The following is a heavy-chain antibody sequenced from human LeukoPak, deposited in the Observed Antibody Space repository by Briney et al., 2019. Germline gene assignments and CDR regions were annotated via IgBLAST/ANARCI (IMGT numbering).Heavy chain of an antibody. CDR2: IYYSGST. J-gene: IGHJ4*02. CDR3: ARDLLNEGNHLDY. Sequence: SQTLSLTCTVSGGSISSGDYYWSWIRQPPGKGLEWIGYIYYSGSTYYNPSLKSRVTISVDTSKNQFSLKLSSVTAEDTAVYYCARDLLNEGNHLDYWGQGTLVTVSS. D-gene: IGHD4-23*01. CDR1: GGSISSGDYY. V-gene: IGHV4-30-4*01.